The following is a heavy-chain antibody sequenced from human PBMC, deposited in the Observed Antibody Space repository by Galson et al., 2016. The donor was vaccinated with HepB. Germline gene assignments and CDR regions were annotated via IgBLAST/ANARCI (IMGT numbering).Heavy chain of an antibody. D-gene: IGHD3-10*01. CDR3: ARAVWLLLSGMDV. J-gene: IGHJ6*02. Sequence: SVKVSCKASGYTFTSYAIHWVRQAPGQRLEWMGWTNNANGNTEYSQSFQGRVTFTRDTSASTAYMELSSLRSEDTAVYYCARAVWLLLSGMDVWGQGTTVTVSS. CDR2: TNNANGNT. V-gene: IGHV1-3*04. CDR1: GYTFTSYA.